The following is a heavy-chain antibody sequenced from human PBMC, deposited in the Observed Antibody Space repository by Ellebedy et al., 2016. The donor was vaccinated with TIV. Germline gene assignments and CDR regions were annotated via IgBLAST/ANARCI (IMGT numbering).Heavy chain of an antibody. CDR1: GFTFSSYY. CDR2: IKPDGSEK. J-gene: IGHJ4*02. V-gene: IGHV3-7*04. D-gene: IGHD5-24*01. Sequence: GESLKISXVVSGFTFSSYYMSWVRQAPEKGLERVANIKPDGSEKYYVDSVKGRFTISRDNAKNSLYLQMNSLRAEDTAVYFCARGEGWIDNWGQGTLVTVSS. CDR3: ARGEGWIDN.